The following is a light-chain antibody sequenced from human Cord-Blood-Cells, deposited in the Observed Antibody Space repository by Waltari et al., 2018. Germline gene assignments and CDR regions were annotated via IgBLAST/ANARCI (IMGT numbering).Light chain of an antibody. CDR3: SSYTSSSNVV. Sequence: QSALTQPASVSGSPGQSITISCTGTISDVGGYNYVSWYQQHPGKAPKLMIYDVSKRPSGVSNRFSGSKSGNAASLTISGLQAEDEADYYCSSYTSSSNVVFGGGTKLTVL. J-gene: IGLJ2*01. CDR1: ISDVGGYNY. CDR2: DVS. V-gene: IGLV2-14*01.